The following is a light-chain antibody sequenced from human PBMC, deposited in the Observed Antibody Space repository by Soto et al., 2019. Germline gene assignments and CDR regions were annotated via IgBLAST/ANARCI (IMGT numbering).Light chain of an antibody. V-gene: IGKV3-15*01. CDR3: QQYNNWPPWT. CDR2: GAS. Sequence: EIVMTQSPATLSVSPGERATLSCRASQSVSSNLAWYPQKPGQAPRLLIYGASTRATGIPARFSRSGSGTEFTLTISSLQSEDFAVYYCQQYNNWPPWTFGQGTKVDIK. J-gene: IGKJ1*01. CDR1: QSVSSN.